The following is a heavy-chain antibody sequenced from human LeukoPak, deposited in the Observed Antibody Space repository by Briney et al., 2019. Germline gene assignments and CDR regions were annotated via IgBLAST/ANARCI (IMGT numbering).Heavy chain of an antibody. Sequence: ASVKVSCKASGYTLTGYYMHWVRQAPGQGLEWMGWINPNSGGTNYAQKFQGRVTMTRDTSISTAYMELSRLRSDDTAVYYCARAISGSSSSVDYWGQGTLVTVSS. CDR3: ARAISGSSSSVDY. CDR1: GYTLTGYY. J-gene: IGHJ4*02. CDR2: INPNSGGT. D-gene: IGHD6-6*01. V-gene: IGHV1-2*02.